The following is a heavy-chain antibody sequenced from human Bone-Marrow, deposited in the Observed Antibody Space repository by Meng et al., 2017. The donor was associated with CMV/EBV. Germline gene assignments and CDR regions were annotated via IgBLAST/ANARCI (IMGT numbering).Heavy chain of an antibody. D-gene: IGHD6-13*01. V-gene: IGHV3-15*01. Sequence: GESLKISCAASGFTFSNAWMSWVRQAPGKGLEWVGRIKSKTDGGTTDYAAPVKGRFTISRDDSKNTLYLQMNSLKTEDTAVYYCTTYSFVAARYYFDYWGQGTLVTVSS. J-gene: IGHJ4*02. CDR1: GFTFSNAW. CDR2: IKSKTDGGTT. CDR3: TTYSFVAARYYFDY.